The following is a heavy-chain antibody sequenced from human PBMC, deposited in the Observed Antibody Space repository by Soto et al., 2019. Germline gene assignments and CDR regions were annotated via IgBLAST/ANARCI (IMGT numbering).Heavy chain of an antibody. V-gene: IGHV4-30-4*01. CDR1: GGSISSGDYY. J-gene: IGHJ5*02. CDR3: ARERPDGARLDP. Sequence: SETLSLTCTVSGGSISSGDYYWSWIRQPPGKGLEWIGYIYYSGSTYYNPSLKSRVTISVDTSKNQFSLKLSSVTAADTAVYYCARERPDGARLDPWGQGTLVTV. CDR2: IYYSGST. D-gene: IGHD6-6*01.